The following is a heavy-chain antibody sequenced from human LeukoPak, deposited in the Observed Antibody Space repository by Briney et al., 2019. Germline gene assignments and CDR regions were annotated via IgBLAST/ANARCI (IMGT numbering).Heavy chain of an antibody. CDR2: ISAYNGNT. D-gene: IGHD2-2*01. J-gene: IGHJ4*02. CDR3: ARARPGAYCGTTSCFSDY. V-gene: IGHV1-18*01. Sequence: ASGKVSCKASGDIFTSYGISWVRQGPGQGLEWVGWISAYNGNTKFAPNLQDRVTMTTDTSTATAYMELRSLRLNDTAVYFCARARPGAYCGTTSCFSDYWGQGTLVTGSS. CDR1: GDIFTSYG.